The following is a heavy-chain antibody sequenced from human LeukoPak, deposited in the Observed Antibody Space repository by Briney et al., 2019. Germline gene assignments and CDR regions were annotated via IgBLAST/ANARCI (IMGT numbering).Heavy chain of an antibody. D-gene: IGHD2-15*01. CDR1: GGYFSSYY. CDR3: ARVGPLGYCSGGSCYPADY. Sequence: PSETLSLTCTVSGGYFSSYYWSWIRQPPGKGLEWIGYIYYTGSTKYNPSLNSRITISMDTSNNQFSLNLRSVTAADTAVYYCARVGPLGYCSGGSCYPADYWGQGTLVTVSS. J-gene: IGHJ4*02. CDR2: IYYTGST. V-gene: IGHV4-59*08.